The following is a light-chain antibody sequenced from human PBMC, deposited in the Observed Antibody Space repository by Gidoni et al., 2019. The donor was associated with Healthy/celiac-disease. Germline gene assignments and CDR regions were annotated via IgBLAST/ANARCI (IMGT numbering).Light chain of an antibody. CDR3: QQSYSTPPS. J-gene: IGKJ1*01. CDR1: QSISSY. V-gene: IGKV1-39*01. CDR2: AAS. Sequence: DIQMTQSPSSLSASVGDRVTITRRASQSISSYLNWYQQKPGKAPKLLIYAASSSQSGVPSRFSGSGSGTDFTLTISRLQPEDFAAYYCQQSYSTPPSFGQGTKVEIK.